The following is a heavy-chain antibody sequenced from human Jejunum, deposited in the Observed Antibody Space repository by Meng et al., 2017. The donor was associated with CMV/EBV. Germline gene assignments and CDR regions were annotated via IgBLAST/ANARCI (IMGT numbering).Heavy chain of an antibody. V-gene: IGHV1-2*02. D-gene: IGHD5-18*01. J-gene: IGHJ4*02. CDR2: INPNTGGT. CDR3: VPQRGYGYAPTFDS. CDR1: GYTFTDYY. Sequence: GYTFTDYYLHWVRQAPGQGLEWVGWINPNTGGTNYPQKFQGRVTMTRDTSINTAYMELSRLRSDDTAVYYCVPQRGYGYAPTFDSWGQGTRVTVSS.